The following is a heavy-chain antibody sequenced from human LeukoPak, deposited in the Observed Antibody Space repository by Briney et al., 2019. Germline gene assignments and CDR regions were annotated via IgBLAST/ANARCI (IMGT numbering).Heavy chain of an antibody. J-gene: IGHJ5*02. Sequence: PSETLSLTCTVSGGSISSGSYYWSWIRQPAGKGLEWIGRIYTSGSTNYNPSLKSRVTISVDTSKNQFSLKLSSVTAADTAVYYCARGLKHDYKGGPWIDPWGQGTLVTVSS. CDR1: GGSISSGSYY. V-gene: IGHV4-61*02. D-gene: IGHD4-11*01. CDR2: IYTSGST. CDR3: ARGLKHDYKGGPWIDP.